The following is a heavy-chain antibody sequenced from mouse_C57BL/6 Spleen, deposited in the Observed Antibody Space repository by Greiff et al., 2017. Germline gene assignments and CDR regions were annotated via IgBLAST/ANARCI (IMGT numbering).Heavy chain of an antibody. V-gene: IGHV1-72*01. CDR2: IDPNSGGT. J-gene: IGHJ3*01. D-gene: IGHD2-3*01. CDR3: ANDAPWFAY. Sequence: QVQLKQPGAELVKPGASVKLSCKASGYTFTSYWMHWVKQRPGRGLEWIGRIDPNSGGTQYNEKFKSKATLTVDKPSSTSYMQLSSLPSEDSAVYYCANDAPWFAYWGQVTLVTVSA. CDR1: GYTFTSYW.